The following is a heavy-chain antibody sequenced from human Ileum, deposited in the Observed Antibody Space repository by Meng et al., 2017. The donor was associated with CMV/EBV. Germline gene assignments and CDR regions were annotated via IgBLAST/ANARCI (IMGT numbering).Heavy chain of an antibody. CDR2: IYYSGST. CDR3: ARDPSYCGSDCYSD. D-gene: IGHD2-21*02. V-gene: IGHV4-30-4*01. CDR1: GDSLSTGDYY. J-gene: IGHJ4*02. Sequence: HAQRQEQGQGLVKPSRTLSLTCSVSGDSLSTGDYYWSWLRQPPGKGPEWIGYIYYSGSTLYNPSLKSPVTISLDTSKNQFSLKLSSVTAADTAVYYCARDPSYCGSDCYSDWGQGILVTVSS.